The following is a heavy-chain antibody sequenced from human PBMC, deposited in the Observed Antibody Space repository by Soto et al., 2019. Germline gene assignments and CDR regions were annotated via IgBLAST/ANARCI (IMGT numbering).Heavy chain of an antibody. J-gene: IGHJ5*02. CDR1: GASVSHGY. V-gene: IGHV4-59*02. CDR2: MYFGGRF. Sequence: QMQLQASGPGLVKPSETLSLTCNVSGASVSHGYWSWIRQPPGKGLEWIVFMYFGGRFNYNPSLTSRATISMETSKNQFAMTLTSVTASDTAVYYCARSYYDSTGFAVDPWGQGTLVTVSS. CDR3: ARSYYDSTGFAVDP. D-gene: IGHD3-22*01.